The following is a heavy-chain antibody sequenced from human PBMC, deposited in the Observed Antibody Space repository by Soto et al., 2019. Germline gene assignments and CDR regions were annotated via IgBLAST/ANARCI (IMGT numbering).Heavy chain of an antibody. Sequence: HPGGSLRLSCAASGFTFSSYEMNWVRQAPGKGLERVSYISSSGSTIYYADSVKGRFTISRDNAKNSLYLQMNSLRAEDTAVYYCARDGIVVVVAATPYYYGMDVWGQGTTVTVSS. CDR1: GFTFSSYE. V-gene: IGHV3-48*03. CDR2: ISSSGSTI. CDR3: ARDGIVVVVAATPYYYGMDV. J-gene: IGHJ6*02. D-gene: IGHD2-15*01.